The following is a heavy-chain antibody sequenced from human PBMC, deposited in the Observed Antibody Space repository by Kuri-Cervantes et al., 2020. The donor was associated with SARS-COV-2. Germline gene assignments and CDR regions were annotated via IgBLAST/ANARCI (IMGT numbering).Heavy chain of an antibody. CDR3: VRNMYYDFWSAYGD. D-gene: IGHD3-3*01. Sequence: ASVKVSCKASGYTLKTYGLSWVRQAPGQGLEWMGWISAYNDNTNYAQNLQGRVTMTTDTSTSTAYMELRSLTSDDKAVYYCVRNMYYDFWSAYGDWGQGTLVTVSS. CDR2: ISAYNDNT. V-gene: IGHV1-18*01. CDR1: GYTLKTYG. J-gene: IGHJ4*02.